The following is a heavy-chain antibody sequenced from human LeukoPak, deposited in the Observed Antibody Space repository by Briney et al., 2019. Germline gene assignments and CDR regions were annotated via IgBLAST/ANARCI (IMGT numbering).Heavy chain of an antibody. CDR1: GFTSSSYW. V-gene: IGHV3-7*03. J-gene: IGHJ4*02. Sequence: GGSLRLSCADSGFTSSSYWMSWVRQAPGKGLEWVANIKQDGSEKYYVDSVKGRFTISRDNAKNSLYLQMNSLRAEDTAVYYCARDWDYGRYFDYWGQGTLVTVSS. CDR2: IKQDGSEK. D-gene: IGHD4-17*01. CDR3: ARDWDYGRYFDY.